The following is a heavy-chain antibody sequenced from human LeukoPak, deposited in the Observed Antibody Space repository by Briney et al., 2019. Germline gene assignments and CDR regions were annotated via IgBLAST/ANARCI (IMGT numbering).Heavy chain of an antibody. J-gene: IGHJ3*02. CDR1: GGSISSNSYY. D-gene: IGHD4-17*01. CDR2: MYTSGST. CDR3: ARDKAYGDSRYDAFDI. Sequence: SETLSLTCTVSGGSISSNSYYWSWIRQPAGKGLEWIGRMYTSGSTNYNPSLKSRVTISVDTSKNQFSLKLSSVTAADTAVYYCARDKAYGDSRYDAFDIWGQGTMVTVSS. V-gene: IGHV4-61*02.